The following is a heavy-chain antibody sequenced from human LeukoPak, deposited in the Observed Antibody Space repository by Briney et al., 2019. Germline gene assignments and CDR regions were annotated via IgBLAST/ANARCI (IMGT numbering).Heavy chain of an antibody. J-gene: IGHJ4*02. CDR2: IYHSGST. CDR1: GGSISSSNW. CDR3: ARGGTNCSSTSCRHDVDC. V-gene: IGHV4-4*02. D-gene: IGHD2-2*01. Sequence: PSETLSLTCAVSGGSISSSNWWSWVRQPPGKGLEWIGEIYHSGSTNYNPSLKSRVTISVDKSKNQFSLKLSSVTAADTAVYYCARGGTNCSSTSCRHDVDCWGQGTLVTVSS.